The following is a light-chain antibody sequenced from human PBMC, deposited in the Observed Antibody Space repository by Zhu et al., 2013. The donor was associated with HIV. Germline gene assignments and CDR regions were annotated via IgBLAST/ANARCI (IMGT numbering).Light chain of an antibody. V-gene: IGKV1-33*01. CDR3: QQYDDLRIT. Sequence: DIQMTQSPSSLSASVGDRVTITCQASQDINNYLNWYQQKPGKAPKLLIYDASNLETGVPSRFSGSGSGTHFTFTITSLQPEDGATYYCQQYDDLRITFGQGTRLDIK. CDR2: DAS. CDR1: QDINNY. J-gene: IGKJ5*01.